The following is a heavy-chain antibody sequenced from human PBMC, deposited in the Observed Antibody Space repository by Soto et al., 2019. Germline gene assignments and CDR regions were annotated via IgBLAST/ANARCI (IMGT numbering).Heavy chain of an antibody. Sequence: GGSLLLSCVSSVFTFSNQWMNWVRQAPGKGLEWVASINWGGDVTHYVDSVKGRFTISIDNAKNSVILEMNSLRADDTAVYYCARLMGDFTTYDYWGQGTMVTVSS. CDR3: ARLMGDFTTYDY. J-gene: IGHJ4*02. CDR1: VFTFSNQW. CDR2: INWGGDVT. V-gene: IGHV3-7*01. D-gene: IGHD2-8*01.